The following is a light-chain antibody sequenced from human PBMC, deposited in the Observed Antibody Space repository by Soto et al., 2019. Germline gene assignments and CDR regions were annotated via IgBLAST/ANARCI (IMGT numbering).Light chain of an antibody. CDR3: SLYAGTNSVV. Sequence: QSALTQPPSASGCPGQSVAISFTGTSSDIGAYNFVSWYQQHPGKAPKLIIYDVSIRPSGVTDRFSGSTSGNTASLTVCGLLPEAEADYYCSLYAGTNSVVFGGGTKVTVL. V-gene: IGLV2-8*01. CDR2: DVS. J-gene: IGLJ2*01. CDR1: SSDIGAYNF.